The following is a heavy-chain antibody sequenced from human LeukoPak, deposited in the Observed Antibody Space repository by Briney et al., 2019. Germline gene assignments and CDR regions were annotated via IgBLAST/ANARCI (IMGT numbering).Heavy chain of an antibody. D-gene: IGHD3-3*01. CDR3: AKLAISIFGVVEYYFDY. J-gene: IGHJ4*02. V-gene: IGHV3-23*01. Sequence: GGSLRLSCVASGFTFSTYAMTWVRQAPGKGLQWVSTISGGNTYYADSVKGRFTISRDNFKNTLFLQMDSLRGEDTAVYYCAKLAISIFGVVEYYFDYWGQGTLVTVSS. CDR2: ISGGNT. CDR1: GFTFSTYA.